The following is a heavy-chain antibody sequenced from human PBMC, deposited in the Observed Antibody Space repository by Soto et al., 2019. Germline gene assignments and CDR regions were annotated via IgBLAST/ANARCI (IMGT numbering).Heavy chain of an antibody. J-gene: IGHJ6*03. CDR1: GGSISSSSYY. D-gene: IGHD3-16*01. CDR3: ARNSGGYYMDV. CDR2: IYYSGST. V-gene: IGHV4-39*01. Sequence: SETLSLTCTVSGGSISSSSYYWGWIRQSPGKGLEWIGSIYYSGSTYFNPSLTSRVTISVDTSKNQFSLILSSVTAADTAVYYCARNSGGYYMDVWGKGTTVTVSS.